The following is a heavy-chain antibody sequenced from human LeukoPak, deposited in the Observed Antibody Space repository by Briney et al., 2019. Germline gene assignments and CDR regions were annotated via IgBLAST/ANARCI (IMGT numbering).Heavy chain of an antibody. Sequence: ASVKVSCKASGYIFTNYYMHWVRQAPGQGLEWMGIMNPRDGSTRYPQKFQDRVNMTRDTSTSTVYMKLSSLTSEDTAVYYCARDSNPSFPGACWGQGTLVTVSS. CDR2: MNPRDGST. CDR3: ARDSNPSFPGAC. V-gene: IGHV1-46*01. CDR1: GYIFTNYY. D-gene: IGHD3-16*02. J-gene: IGHJ4*02.